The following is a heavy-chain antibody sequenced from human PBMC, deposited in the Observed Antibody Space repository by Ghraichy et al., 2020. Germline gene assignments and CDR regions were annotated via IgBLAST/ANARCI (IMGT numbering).Heavy chain of an antibody. Sequence: GSLRLSCTVSGYSINSAFYWGWIRQPPGKGLEWIGNIYHSGSTFYNPSLKSRVTISVDTSNNQFSLDLNSVTAADTAVYFCATKVWFGELSVFDVWGRGTLVTVSS. D-gene: IGHD3-10*01. CDR3: ATKVWFGELSVFDV. CDR1: GYSINSAFY. CDR2: IYHSGST. J-gene: IGHJ2*01. V-gene: IGHV4-38-2*02.